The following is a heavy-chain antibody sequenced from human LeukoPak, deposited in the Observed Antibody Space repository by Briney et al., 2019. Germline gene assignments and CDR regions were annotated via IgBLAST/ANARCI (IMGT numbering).Heavy chain of an antibody. J-gene: IGHJ3*02. Sequence: PGGSLRLSCAASGFTFSSYAMHWVRQAPGKGLEWVAVISYDGSNKYYADSVKGRFTISRDNSKNTLYLQMNSLRAEDTAVYYCAREGGLMVRGTKGSAFDIWGQGTMVTVSS. V-gene: IGHV3-30-3*01. D-gene: IGHD3-10*01. CDR3: AREGGLMVRGTKGSAFDI. CDR1: GFTFSSYA. CDR2: ISYDGSNK.